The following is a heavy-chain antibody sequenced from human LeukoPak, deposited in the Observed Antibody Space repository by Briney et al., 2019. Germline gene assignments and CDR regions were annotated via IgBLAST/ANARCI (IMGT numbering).Heavy chain of an antibody. CDR3: ARGYCSSTSCYGAAFDI. V-gene: IGHV4-34*01. Sequence: SETLSLTCAVNGGSFSGYSWSWIRQPPGKGLEWIGEINHSGSTKHNPSLKSRVTISVDTSKKQLSLELSSMTAADTAVYYCARGYCSSTSCYGAAFDIWGQGTMVTVSS. CDR2: INHSGST. D-gene: IGHD2-2*01. CDR1: GGSFSGYS. J-gene: IGHJ3*02.